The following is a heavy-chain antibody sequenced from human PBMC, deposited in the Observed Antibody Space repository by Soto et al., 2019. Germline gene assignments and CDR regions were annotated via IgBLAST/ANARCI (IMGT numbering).Heavy chain of an antibody. Sequence: GESLKISCKGSGYSFTSYWIGWVRQMPGKGLEWMGIIYPGDSDTRYSPSFQGQVTISVDKSISTAYLQWSSLKASDTAMYYCARRLSSSSYYYGMDVWGQGTTVTVSS. J-gene: IGHJ6*02. CDR2: IYPGDSDT. CDR1: GYSFTSYW. D-gene: IGHD6-13*01. CDR3: ARRLSSSSYYYGMDV. V-gene: IGHV5-51*01.